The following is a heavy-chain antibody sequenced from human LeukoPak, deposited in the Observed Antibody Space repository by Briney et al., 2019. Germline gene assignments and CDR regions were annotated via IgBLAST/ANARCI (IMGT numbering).Heavy chain of an antibody. D-gene: IGHD2-8*01. CDR3: ARDQCTNGVCRETEAFDI. CDR1: GFTFSRHS. CDR2: ISSSSSYI. Sequence: GGSLRLSCAASGFTFSRHSINWVRQAPGKGLEWVSSISSSSSYIYYADSVKGRFTISRDNAKNSLYLQMNSLRAEDTAVYYCARDQCTNGVCRETEAFDIWGQGTMVTVSS. J-gene: IGHJ3*02. V-gene: IGHV3-21*01.